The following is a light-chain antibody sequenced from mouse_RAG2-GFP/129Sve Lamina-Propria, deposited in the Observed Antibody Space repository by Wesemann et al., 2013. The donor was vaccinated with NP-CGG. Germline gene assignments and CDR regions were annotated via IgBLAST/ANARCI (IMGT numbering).Light chain of an antibody. Sequence: CRASENIYSYLAWYQQKQGKSPQLLVYNAKTLAEGVPSRFSGSGSGTQFSLKINSLQPEDFGSYYCQHFWSTPLTFGAGTKLELK. V-gene: IGKV12-44*01. J-gene: IGKJ5*01. CDR2: NAK. CDR3: QHFWSTPLT. CDR1: ENIYSY.